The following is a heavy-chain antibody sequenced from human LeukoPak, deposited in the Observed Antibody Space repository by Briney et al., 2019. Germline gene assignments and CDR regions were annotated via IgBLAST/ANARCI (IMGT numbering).Heavy chain of an antibody. J-gene: IGHJ4*02. Sequence: GGSLRLSCAASGFTFSSYWMHWVRQAPGKGLVWVSRINGDGSSTTYADSVKGRSTISRDNAKNTLYLQMNSLRAEDTAVYYCAHSYSSSWGALGYWGQGTLVTVSS. D-gene: IGHD6-13*01. CDR1: GFTFSSYW. V-gene: IGHV3-74*01. CDR2: INGDGSST. CDR3: AHSYSSSWGALGY.